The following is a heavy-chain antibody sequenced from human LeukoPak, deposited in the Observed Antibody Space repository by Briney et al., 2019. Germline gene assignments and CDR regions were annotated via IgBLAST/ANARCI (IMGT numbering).Heavy chain of an antibody. CDR2: IYPDDSNT. Sequence: GESLKISCKGSGYSFTTHWIGWVRQMPGKGLEWMGIIYPDDSNTRYSPSFQGQVTLSADKSINTAYLQWSSLRASDTAMYYCARLEEDLTLGVAGYWFIPWGQGTLVTVSS. CDR3: ARLEEDLTLGVAGYWFIP. J-gene: IGHJ5*02. V-gene: IGHV5-51*01. CDR1: GYSFTTHW. D-gene: IGHD3-16*01.